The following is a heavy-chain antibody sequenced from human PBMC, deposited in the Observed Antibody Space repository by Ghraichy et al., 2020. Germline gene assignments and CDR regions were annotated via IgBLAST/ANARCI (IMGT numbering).Heavy chain of an antibody. CDR3: ARVGRKYDSSGYYYFDY. CDR1: GFTVSSNY. D-gene: IGHD3-22*01. CDR2: IYSGGST. J-gene: IGHJ4*02. V-gene: IGHV3-53*01. Sequence: GGSLRLSCAASGFTVSSNYMSWVRQAPGKGLEWVSVIYSGGSTYYADSVKGRFTISRDNSKNTLYLQMNSLRAEDTAVYYCARVGRKYDSSGYYYFDYWGQGTLVTVSS.